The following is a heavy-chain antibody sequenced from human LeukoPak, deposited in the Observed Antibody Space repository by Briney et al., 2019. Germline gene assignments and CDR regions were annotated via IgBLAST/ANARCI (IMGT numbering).Heavy chain of an antibody. V-gene: IGHV1-2*06. CDR2: INPSSGDT. J-gene: IGHJ5*02. CDR3: ARGYCSGGTCYLVENWFDP. CDR1: GYTFTVYY. Sequence: GASVKVSCKASGYTFTVYYMYWVRQAPGQGLEWMGRINPSSGDTDYAQNFQGRVTMTRDTSISTAYMELTNLRSDDTAVYYCARGYCSGGTCYLVENWFDPWGQGTLVTVSS. D-gene: IGHD2-15*01.